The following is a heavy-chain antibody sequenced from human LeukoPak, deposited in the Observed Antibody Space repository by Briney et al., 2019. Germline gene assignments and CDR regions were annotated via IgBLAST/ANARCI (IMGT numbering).Heavy chain of an antibody. CDR3: ARGTYDYGGNWFDP. CDR2: IYYSGST. J-gene: IGHJ5*02. CDR1: GGSISSSSYY. V-gene: IGHV4-39*01. Sequence: SETLSLTCTVSGGSISSSSYYWGWIRQPPGKGLGWIGSIYYSGSTYYNPSLKSRVTISVDTSKNQFSLKLSSVTAADTAVYYCARGTYDYGGNWFDPWGQGTLVTVSS. D-gene: IGHD4-23*01.